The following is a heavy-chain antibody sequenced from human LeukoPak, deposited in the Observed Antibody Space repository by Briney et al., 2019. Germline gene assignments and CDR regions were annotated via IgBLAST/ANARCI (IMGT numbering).Heavy chain of an antibody. D-gene: IGHD3-3*01. J-gene: IGHJ4*02. CDR3: ARGPRENVLRFLEWLLSPGDYFDY. CDR2: MNPNIGNT. CDR1: GYTFTSYD. V-gene: IGHV1-8*01. Sequence: ASVKVSCKASGYTFTSYDINWVRQATGQGLEWMGWMNPNIGNTGSAQKFQGRVTMTRNTSISTAYMELSSLRSEDTAVYYCARGPRENVLRFLEWLLSPGDYFDYWGQGTLVTVSS.